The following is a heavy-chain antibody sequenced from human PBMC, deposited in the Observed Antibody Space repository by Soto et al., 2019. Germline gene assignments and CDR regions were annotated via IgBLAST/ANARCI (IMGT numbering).Heavy chain of an antibody. Sequence: QVQLVQSGAEVKKPGSSVKVSCKASGGTFSSYAISWVRQAPGQGLEWMGGIIPIFGTANYAQKFQGRVTITAEESTSTAYMELSSLRSEDTAVYYCAIFFDCTNGVCYTYYGIPNDYWGQGTLVTVSS. CDR1: GGTFSSYA. V-gene: IGHV1-69*01. J-gene: IGHJ4*02. CDR2: IIPIFGTA. D-gene: IGHD2-8*01. CDR3: AIFFDCTNGVCYTYYGIPNDY.